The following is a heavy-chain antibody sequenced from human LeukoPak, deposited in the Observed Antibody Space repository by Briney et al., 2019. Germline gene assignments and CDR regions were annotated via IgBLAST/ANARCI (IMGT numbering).Heavy chain of an antibody. CDR2: IYYSGST. V-gene: IGHV4-59*01. Sequence: PSETLSLTCTVSGGSISSYYWSWIRQPPGKGLEWIGYIYYSGSTNYNPSLKSRVTISVDTSKNQFSLKLRSVTAADTAVYYCARVTGYVIEDYFDYWGQGTLVTVSS. CDR3: ARVTGYVIEDYFDY. D-gene: IGHD3-22*01. J-gene: IGHJ4*02. CDR1: GGSISSYY.